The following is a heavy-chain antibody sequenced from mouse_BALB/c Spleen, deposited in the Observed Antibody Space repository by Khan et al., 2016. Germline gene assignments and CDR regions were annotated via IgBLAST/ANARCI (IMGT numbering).Heavy chain of an antibody. CDR1: AYTFTDNY. V-gene: IGHV14-3*02. J-gene: IGHJ2*01. CDR3: ARQGLISYVTSSDHY. CDR2: IDPTNGNT. D-gene: IGHD2-12*01. Sequence: VQLKQSGAELVKPGASVKMSCTSSAYTFTDNYMHWVKQRPEQGLEWIGSIDPTNGNTNYNQKFQGKATITVDTSSNTAYLQLSSLTSEDSAVXYCARQGLISYVTSSDHYWGQGTTLTVSS.